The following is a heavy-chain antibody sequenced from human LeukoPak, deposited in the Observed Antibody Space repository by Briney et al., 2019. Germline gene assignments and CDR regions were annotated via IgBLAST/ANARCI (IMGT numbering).Heavy chain of an antibody. J-gene: IGHJ4*02. D-gene: IGHD2-15*01. CDR3: AKLFCTGGRCYSNPFDY. CDR1: GLTFSSYA. V-gene: IGHV3-23*01. Sequence: GGSLRLSCAASGLTFSSYAMSWVRQAPGKGLEWVSGISGDGERTYYADSVRGRFSISRANLKNTVYLQMNSLRVEDTAIYYCAKLFCTGGRCYSNPFDYWGQGTLVTVSS. CDR2: ISGDGERT.